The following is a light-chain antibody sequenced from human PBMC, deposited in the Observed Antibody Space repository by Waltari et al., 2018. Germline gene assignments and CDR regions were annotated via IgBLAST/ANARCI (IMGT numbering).Light chain of an antibody. CDR3: QQYNSYPWT. J-gene: IGKJ1*01. CDR2: DSS. Sequence: DIQMTQSPSTLSASVGDRVTITCRASQSISSWLAWYQQEPGKAPKLVIYDSSSLESGVPSRFSGSGSGTEFTLTISSLQPDDFATYYCQQYNSYPWTFGQGTKVEIK. CDR1: QSISSW. V-gene: IGKV1-5*01.